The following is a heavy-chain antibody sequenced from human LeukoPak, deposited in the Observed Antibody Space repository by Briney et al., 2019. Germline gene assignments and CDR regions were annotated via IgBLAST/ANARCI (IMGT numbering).Heavy chain of an antibody. CDR2: IKQDGSEQ. CDR3: ARDGFVGAADY. CDR1: GFTFSSYA. D-gene: IGHD6-13*01. Sequence: GGSLRLSCAASGFTFSSYAMSWVRQAPGKGLEWVANIKQDGSEQHYVDSVRGRFTISRDNAKTSLYLQMNSLRVEDTAVYYCARDGFVGAADYWGQGTLVTVSS. V-gene: IGHV3-7*01. J-gene: IGHJ4*02.